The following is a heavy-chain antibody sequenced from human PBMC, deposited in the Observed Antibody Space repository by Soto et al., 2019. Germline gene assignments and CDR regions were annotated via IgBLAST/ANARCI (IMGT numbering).Heavy chain of an antibody. V-gene: IGHV4-59*01. CDR3: ARYAFRTVTTYFDY. CDR1: GGSISSYY. D-gene: IGHD4-17*01. J-gene: IGHJ4*02. Sequence: PSETLSLTCTVSGGSISSYYWSWIRQPPGKGLEWIGYIYYSGSTNYNPSLKSRVTISVDTSKNQFSLKLSSVTAADTAVYYCARYAFRTVTTYFDYWGQGTLVTVSS. CDR2: IYYSGST.